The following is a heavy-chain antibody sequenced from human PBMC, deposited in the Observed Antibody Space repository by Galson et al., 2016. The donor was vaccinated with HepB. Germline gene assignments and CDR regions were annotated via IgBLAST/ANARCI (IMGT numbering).Heavy chain of an antibody. J-gene: IGHJ2*01. CDR2: IKQDGSEE. V-gene: IGHV3-7*03. Sequence: SLRLSCAASGFTFNSNWMTWVRQAPGKGLEWVAKIKQDGSEEYYVDSVKGRFTISRDNAKNSLYLQMNSLRDDDTAVYYCAKKGAADSYYFDLWGRGTLVTVSS. D-gene: IGHD1-26*01. CDR3: AKKGAADSYYFDL. CDR1: GFTFNSNW.